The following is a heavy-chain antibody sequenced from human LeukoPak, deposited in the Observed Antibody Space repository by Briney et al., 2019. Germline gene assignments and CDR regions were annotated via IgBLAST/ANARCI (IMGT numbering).Heavy chain of an antibody. CDR3: ARGSSKTRLLGYGMDV. Sequence: TSETLSLTCTVSGGSISSSSYYWGWIRQPPGKGLEWIGEINHSGSTNYNPSLKSRVTISVDTSRNQFSLKLSSVTAADTAVYYCARGSSKTRLLGYGMDVWGQGTTVTVSS. D-gene: IGHD6-6*01. CDR1: GGSISSSSYY. V-gene: IGHV4-39*07. J-gene: IGHJ6*02. CDR2: INHSGST.